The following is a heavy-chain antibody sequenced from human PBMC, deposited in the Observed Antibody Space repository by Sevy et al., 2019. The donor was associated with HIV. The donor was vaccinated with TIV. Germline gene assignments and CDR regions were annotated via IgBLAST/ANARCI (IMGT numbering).Heavy chain of an antibody. CDR3: ARDAYSSRWYRINWFDP. J-gene: IGHJ5*02. Sequence: EGSLRLSCAASGFTFSSYGMHWVHQAPGKALEWVAVIRYDGSNKYYADSVKGRFTISRDNSKNTLYLQMNSLRAEDMAVYYCARDAYSSRWYRINWFDPWGQGTLVTVSS. V-gene: IGHV3-33*01. CDR1: GFTFSSYG. D-gene: IGHD6-13*01. CDR2: IRYDGSNK.